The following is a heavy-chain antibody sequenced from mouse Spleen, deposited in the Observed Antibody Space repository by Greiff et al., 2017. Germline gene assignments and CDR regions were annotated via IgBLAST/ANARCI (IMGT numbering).Heavy chain of an antibody. Sequence: EVKLMESGGGLVQPGGSLSLSCAASGFTFTDYYMSWVRQPPGKALEWLGFIRNKANGYTTEYSASVKGRFTISRDNSQSILYLQMNALRAEDSATYYCARWGGNYLAWFAYWGQGTLVTVSA. CDR1: GFTFTDYY. J-gene: IGHJ3*01. D-gene: IGHD2-1*01. V-gene: IGHV7-3*01. CDR3: ARWGGNYLAWFAY. CDR2: IRNKANGYTT.